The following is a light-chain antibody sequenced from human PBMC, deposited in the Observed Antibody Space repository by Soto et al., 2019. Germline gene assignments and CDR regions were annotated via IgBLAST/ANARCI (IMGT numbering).Light chain of an antibody. Sequence: QSGLTERPSASGTPGQRVAISFKGISSNIGSNTVNWYHQLPGTAPKLLIYSNNQRPSGVPDRFSGSKSGTSASLAISGLQSEDEADYYCAAWDDSLNGHVVFGGGTKVTGL. CDR3: AAWDDSLNGHVV. V-gene: IGLV1-44*01. CDR1: SSNIGSNT. CDR2: SNN. J-gene: IGLJ2*01.